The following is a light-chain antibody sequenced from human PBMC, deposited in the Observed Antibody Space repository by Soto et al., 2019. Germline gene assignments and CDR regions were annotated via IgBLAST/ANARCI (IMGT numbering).Light chain of an antibody. CDR2: ASS. V-gene: IGLV2-14*01. Sequence: QSALTQPASVSGSPGQSITISCTGTSSDVGGYNYVSWYQHHAGKAPRLMIYASSNRPSGVSHRFSGSRSGNTASLTISGLQAEDEADYYCQSYDSSLSGVVFGGGTKLTVL. CDR3: QSYDSSLSGVV. CDR1: SSDVGGYNY. J-gene: IGLJ2*01.